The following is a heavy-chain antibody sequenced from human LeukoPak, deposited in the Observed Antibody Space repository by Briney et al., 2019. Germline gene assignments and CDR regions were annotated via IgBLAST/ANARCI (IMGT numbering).Heavy chain of an antibody. Sequence: SETLSLTCAVSGGSISSGGYSWSWIRQPPGKGLEWIGYIYHSGSTYYNPSLKSRVTISVDRSKNQFSLKLSSVTAADTAVYYCARDRIYYDSSGPYYYYYYGMDVWGQGTTVTVSS. CDR2: IYHSGST. J-gene: IGHJ6*02. CDR3: ARDRIYYDSSGPYYYYYYGMDV. CDR1: GGSISSGGYS. V-gene: IGHV4-30-2*01. D-gene: IGHD3-22*01.